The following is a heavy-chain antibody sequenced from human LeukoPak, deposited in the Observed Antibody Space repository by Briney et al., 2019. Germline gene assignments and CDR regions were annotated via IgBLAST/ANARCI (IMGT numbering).Heavy chain of an antibody. J-gene: IGHJ5*02. D-gene: IGHD6-13*01. V-gene: IGHV4-34*01. CDR3: AKQLVALYNWFDP. CDR2: INHSGST. Sequence: SETLSLTCAVYGGSFRGYYWSWIRQPPGKGLEWIGEINHSGSTNYNPSLKSRVTISVDTSKNQFSLKLSSVTAADTAVYYCAKQLVALYNWFDPWGQGTLVTVSS. CDR1: GGSFRGYY.